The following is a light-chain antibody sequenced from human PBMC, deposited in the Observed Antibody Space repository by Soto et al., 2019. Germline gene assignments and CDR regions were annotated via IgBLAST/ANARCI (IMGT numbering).Light chain of an antibody. CDR1: QSVSSSY. Sequence: EIVLTQSPGTLSLSPGERATLSCRASQSVSSSYVAWYQQKPGQAPRLLIYGASSRATGIPDRFSGSGSGTYFTITISRLEPEDFAVYYCQQYGSSLYTFGQGTKLEIK. J-gene: IGKJ2*01. CDR3: QQYGSSLYT. V-gene: IGKV3-20*01. CDR2: GAS.